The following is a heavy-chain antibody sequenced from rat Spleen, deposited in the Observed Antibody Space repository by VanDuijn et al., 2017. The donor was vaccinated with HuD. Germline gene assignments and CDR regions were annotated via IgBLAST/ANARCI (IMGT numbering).Heavy chain of an antibody. CDR3: ARWKYTTDWFAF. J-gene: IGHJ3*01. V-gene: IGHV2-43*01. CDR1: GFSLTSYH. D-gene: IGHD1-6*01. CDR2: IWTDGNT. Sequence: QVQLKESGPGLVQPSQTLSLTCTVSGFSLTSYHVSWVRQPPGKGLEWMGVIWTDGNTAYNSLLKSRLSISRDTSKNQVFLKMNSLQGEDTAMYFCARWKYTTDWFAFWGQGTLVTVSS.